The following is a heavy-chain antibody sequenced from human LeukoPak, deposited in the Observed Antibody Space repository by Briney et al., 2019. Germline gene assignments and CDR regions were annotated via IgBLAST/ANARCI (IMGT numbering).Heavy chain of an antibody. CDR2: ISYDGSDK. Sequence: GSLRLSCAASGFTFSRHGLHWVRQAPGKGPEWVAVISYDGSDKYYADSVKGRFTISRDNSKNTLYLQMNSLRAEDTALYYCAKDLRGGSGSSLDSWGQGAPVTVSS. CDR3: AKDLRGGSGSSLDS. CDR1: GFTFSRHG. D-gene: IGHD3-10*01. J-gene: IGHJ4*02. V-gene: IGHV3-30*18.